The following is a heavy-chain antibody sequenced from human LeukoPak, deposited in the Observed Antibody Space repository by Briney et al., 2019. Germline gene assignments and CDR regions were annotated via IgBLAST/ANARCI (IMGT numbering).Heavy chain of an antibody. CDR1: GFTFSSYG. V-gene: IGHV3-33*01. D-gene: IGHD6-13*01. CDR2: IWYDGSNK. J-gene: IGHJ4*02. Sequence: PGGSLRLSCAASGFTFSSYGMHWVRQAPGKGLEWVAVIWYDGSNKYYADSVKGRFTISRDNSKNTLYLQVNSLRAEDTAVYYCARVGYSSSWDRYYFDYWGQGTLVTVSS. CDR3: ARVGYSSSWDRYYFDY.